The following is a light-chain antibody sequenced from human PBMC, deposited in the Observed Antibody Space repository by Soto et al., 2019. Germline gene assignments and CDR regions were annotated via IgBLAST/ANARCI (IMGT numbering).Light chain of an antibody. V-gene: IGLV1-40*01. CDR1: TSNIGSGYD. CDR3: SSYSRTTTLGV. CDR2: ANI. J-gene: IGLJ1*01. Sequence: QSVLTQPPSVSGAPGQGVTISCTGSTSNIGSGYDVHWYQQVPGLAPKLLIYANINRPSGVPDRFSGSKSGTSASLAITGLQAEDEADYYCSSYSRTTTLGVFGTGTKLTVL.